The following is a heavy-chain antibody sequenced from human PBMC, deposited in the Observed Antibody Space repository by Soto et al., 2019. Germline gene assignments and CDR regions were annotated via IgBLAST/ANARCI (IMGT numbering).Heavy chain of an antibody. CDR2: INAGNGNT. V-gene: IGHV1-3*01. J-gene: IGHJ4*02. Sequence: ASVKVSCKASGYTFTSYAMHWVRQAPGQRLEWMGWINAGNGNTKYSQKFQGRVTITRDTSASTAYMELSSLRSEDTAVYYCAREIAVAGTSWDYWGQGTLVTVSS. CDR1: GYTFTSYA. D-gene: IGHD6-19*01. CDR3: AREIAVAGTSWDY.